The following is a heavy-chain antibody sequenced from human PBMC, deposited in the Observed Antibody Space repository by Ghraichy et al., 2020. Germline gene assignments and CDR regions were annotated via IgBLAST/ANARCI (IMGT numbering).Heavy chain of an antibody. V-gene: IGHV4-39*01. J-gene: IGHJ4*02. Sequence: SQTLSLTCTVSGGSISSSSYYWGWIRQPPGKGLEWIGSIYYSGSTYYNPSLKSRVTISVDTSKNQFSLKLSSVTAADTAVYYCARQTYSSSWYPPIYFDYWGQGTLVTVSS. CDR3: ARQTYSSSWYPPIYFDY. CDR2: IYYSGST. D-gene: IGHD6-13*01. CDR1: GGSISSSSYY.